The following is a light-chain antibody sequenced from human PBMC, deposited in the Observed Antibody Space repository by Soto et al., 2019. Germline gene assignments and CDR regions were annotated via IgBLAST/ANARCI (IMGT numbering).Light chain of an antibody. Sequence: EIVLTQSPATLSLSPVERATLSCRASQSVSSYLAWYQQKPGQAPRLIIYGASNRATGIPDRFSGSGSATEFTLTISSLEPEDSAVYYCQQRYVWLTFGGGTKVDIK. J-gene: IGKJ4*01. V-gene: IGKV3-11*01. CDR3: QQRYVWLT. CDR1: QSVSSY. CDR2: GAS.